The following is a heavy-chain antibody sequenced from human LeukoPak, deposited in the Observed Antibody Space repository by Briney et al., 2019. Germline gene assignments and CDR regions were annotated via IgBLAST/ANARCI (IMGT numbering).Heavy chain of an antibody. D-gene: IGHD4-23*01. CDR2: ISSSGDTI. CDR3: ARDIYGGNPRTDY. V-gene: IGHV3-48*02. CDR1: GFTFNTYS. J-gene: IGHJ4*02. Sequence: GGSLRLSCAASGFTFNTYSMNWVRQAPGKGLAWISYISSSGDTIYYAESVQGRFTISRDNAKSSLYLQMNSLRDEDTGVYYCARDIYGGNPRTDYWGPGTLVTVSS.